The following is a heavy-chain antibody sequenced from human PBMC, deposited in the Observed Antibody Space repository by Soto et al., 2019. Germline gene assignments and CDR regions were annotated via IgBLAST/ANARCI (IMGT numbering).Heavy chain of an antibody. Sequence: QITLKESGPTLVKPTQTLTLTCTFSGFSLSTNGVGVGWIRQPPGKALEWLALIYCDDDKRYSPSLRSRLTITKDTSKNQVVLTVTNMDPVDTATYYCSPRSYSNYRGEPVFFDYWGRGTLVTVSS. CDR1: GFSLSTNGVG. J-gene: IGHJ4*02. D-gene: IGHD4-4*01. CDR3: SPRSYSNYRGEPVFFDY. V-gene: IGHV2-5*02. CDR2: IYCDDDK.